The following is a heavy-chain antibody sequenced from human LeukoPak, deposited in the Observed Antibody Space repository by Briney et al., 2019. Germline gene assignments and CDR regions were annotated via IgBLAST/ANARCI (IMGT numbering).Heavy chain of an antibody. V-gene: IGHV4-59*12. D-gene: IGHD6-19*01. Sequence: SETLSLTCTVSGGSISSYYWSWIRQPPGKGLEWIGYIYYSGTTNYNPSLKSQVTISVDKSKNQFSLKLSSVTAADTAMYYCAAQSGWYQDYWGQGSLVTVSS. CDR2: IYYSGTT. J-gene: IGHJ4*02. CDR3: AAQSGWYQDY. CDR1: GGSISSYY.